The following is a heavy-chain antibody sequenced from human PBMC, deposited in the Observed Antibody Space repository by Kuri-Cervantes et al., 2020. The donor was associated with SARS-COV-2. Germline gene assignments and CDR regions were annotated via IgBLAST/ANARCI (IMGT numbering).Heavy chain of an antibody. D-gene: IGHD6-13*01. CDR2: MNPNSGNT. Sequence: VKVSCKASGYTFTSYDINWVRQATGQGLEWMGWMNPNSGNTGYAQKFQGRVTITRNTSISTAYMELSSLRSEDTAVYYCARGDRNYSSSWYGDAFDIWGQGTMVTVSS. CDR1: GYTFTSYD. CDR3: ARGDRNYSSSWYGDAFDI. J-gene: IGHJ3*02. V-gene: IGHV1-8*03.